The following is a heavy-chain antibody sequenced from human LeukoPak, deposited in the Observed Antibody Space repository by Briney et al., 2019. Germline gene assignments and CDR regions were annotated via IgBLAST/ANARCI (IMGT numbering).Heavy chain of an antibody. CDR1: GFTFSTFA. CDR2: ISSSSSYI. Sequence: GGSLRLSCAASGFTFSTFAMIWVRQPPGKGLEWVSSISSSSSYIYYADSVKGRFTISRDNAKNSLYLQMNSLRAEDTAVYYCAREVYYDSSGYPLDYWGQGTLVTVSS. D-gene: IGHD3-22*01. J-gene: IGHJ4*02. V-gene: IGHV3-21*01. CDR3: AREVYYDSSGYPLDY.